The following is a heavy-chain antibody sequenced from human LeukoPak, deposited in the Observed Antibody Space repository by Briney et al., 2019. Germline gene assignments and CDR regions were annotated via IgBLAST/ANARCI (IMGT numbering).Heavy chain of an antibody. D-gene: IGHD6-19*01. CDR2: ISWNSGSI. V-gene: IGHV3-9*01. CDR3: ARVSNSSGWYSYYYFDY. Sequence: GRSLRLSCAASGFTFDDYAMHWVRQAPGKGLEWVSGISWNSGSIGYADSVKGRFTISRDNAKNTLYLQMNSLRAEDTAVYYCARVSNSSGWYSYYYFDYWGQGTLVTVSS. CDR1: GFTFDDYA. J-gene: IGHJ4*02.